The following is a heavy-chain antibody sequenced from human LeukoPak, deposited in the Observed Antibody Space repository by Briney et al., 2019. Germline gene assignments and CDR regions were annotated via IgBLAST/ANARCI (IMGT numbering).Heavy chain of an antibody. Sequence: GESLKISCKASGYTFIVYWIGWVRQKPGKGLEWMGSIYPGDSDTRYSPSLEGHVTVSADKSTGTAYLQWNSLKASDTAIYYCVREGPSGIYYYSDNWGQGILVTVSS. V-gene: IGHV5-51*01. CDR2: IYPGDSDT. J-gene: IGHJ4*02. CDR3: VREGPSGIYYYSDN. D-gene: IGHD1-26*01. CDR1: GYTFIVYW.